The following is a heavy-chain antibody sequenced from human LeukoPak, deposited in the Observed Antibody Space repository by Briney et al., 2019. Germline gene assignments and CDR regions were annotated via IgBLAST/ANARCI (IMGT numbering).Heavy chain of an antibody. CDR2: IYHSGST. J-gene: IGHJ4*02. D-gene: IGHD3-16*01. Sequence: SETLSLTCAVSGGSISSGGYSWSWIRQPPGKGLEWIGYIYHSGSTYYNPSLKSRVTISVDRSKNQFSLKLSSVTAADTAVYYCAGAPRFGGGYYFDYWGQGTLVTVSS. CDR1: GGSISSGGYS. V-gene: IGHV4-30-2*01. CDR3: AGAPRFGGGYYFDY.